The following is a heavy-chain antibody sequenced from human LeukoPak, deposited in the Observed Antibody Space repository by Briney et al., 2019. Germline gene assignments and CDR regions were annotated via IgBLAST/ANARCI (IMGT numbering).Heavy chain of an antibody. CDR1: GGSFSGYY. D-gene: IGHD5-24*01. CDR3: ARREAWLHLIDY. J-gene: IGHJ4*02. V-gene: IGHV4-34*01. CDR2: INHSGST. Sequence: PSETLSLTCAVYGGSFSGYYWSWIRQPPGKGLEWIGEINHSGSTNYNPSLKSRVTISVDTSKNQFSLKLSSVTAADTAVYYCARREAWLHLIDYWGQGTVVTVSS.